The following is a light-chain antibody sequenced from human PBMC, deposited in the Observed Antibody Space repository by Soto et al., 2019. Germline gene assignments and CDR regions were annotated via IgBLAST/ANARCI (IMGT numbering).Light chain of an antibody. Sequence: QSALTQPASVSGSPGQSLTISCTGTSSDVGSYNLVSWYQQHPGKAPKLMIYEVSKRPSGVSNRFSGSKSGNTASLTISGLQAEDEADYYCCSYAGSSSVFGTGTKVTVL. J-gene: IGLJ1*01. CDR3: CSYAGSSSV. CDR2: EVS. V-gene: IGLV2-23*02. CDR1: SSDVGSYNL.